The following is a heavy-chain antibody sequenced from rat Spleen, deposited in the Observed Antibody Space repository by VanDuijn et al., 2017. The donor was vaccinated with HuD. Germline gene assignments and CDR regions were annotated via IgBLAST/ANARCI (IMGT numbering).Heavy chain of an antibody. CDR1: GFTFNNYW. J-gene: IGHJ3*01. CDR2: IRYDGSST. V-gene: IGHV5-31*01. D-gene: IGHD1-11*01. Sequence: EVQLVESGGGLVQPGRSLKLSCVASGFTFNNYWMTWIRQAPGKGLEWVATIRYDGSSTFYRDSVRGRFTVSRDNAKSTLYLQMDSLTSEDTATYYCARLGTEAIGNWFSYWGQGTLVTVSS. CDR3: ARLGTEAIGNWFSY.